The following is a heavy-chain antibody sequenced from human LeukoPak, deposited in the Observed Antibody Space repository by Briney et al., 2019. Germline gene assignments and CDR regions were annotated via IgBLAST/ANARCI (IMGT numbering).Heavy chain of an antibody. D-gene: IGHD6-13*01. CDR3: AILYSSSWYVGY. CDR1: GFTFSSYA. CDR2: ISGSGGST. J-gene: IGHJ4*02. V-gene: IGHV3-23*01. Sequence: GGFLRLSCAASGFTFSSYAMSWVRQAPGKGLEWVSGISGSGGSTYYADSVKGRFTITRDNSKNTLYLQMNSPRAEDTAVYYCAILYSSSWYVGYWGQGTLVTVSS.